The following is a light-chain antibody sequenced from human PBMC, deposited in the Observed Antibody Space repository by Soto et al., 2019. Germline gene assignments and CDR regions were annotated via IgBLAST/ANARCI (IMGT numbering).Light chain of an antibody. V-gene: IGLV2-14*01. CDR2: EVS. J-gene: IGLJ1*01. Sequence: QSVLTQPASVSGSPGQSITISCTGTSSDVGGYNYVYWYQHHPGKAPKLIISEVSNRPSGVSDRFSGSKSGNTASLTISGLQPEDEADYYCNSFTSSTTYVFGTGTKVTVL. CDR3: NSFTSSTTYV. CDR1: SSDVGGYNY.